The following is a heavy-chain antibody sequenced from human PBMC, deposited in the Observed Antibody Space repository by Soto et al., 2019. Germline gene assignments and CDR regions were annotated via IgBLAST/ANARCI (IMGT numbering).Heavy chain of an antibody. V-gene: IGHV3-21*01. CDR3: ARDAPRGGCSGGSCSPDY. CDR2: ISSSSSYI. D-gene: IGHD2-15*01. Sequence: PGGSLRLSCAASGFTFSSYSMNWVRQAPGKGLEWVSSISSSSSYIYYADSVKGRFTISRDNAKNSLYLQMNSLRAEDTAVYYCARDAPRGGCSGGSCSPDYWGQGTLVTVSS. CDR1: GFTFSSYS. J-gene: IGHJ4*02.